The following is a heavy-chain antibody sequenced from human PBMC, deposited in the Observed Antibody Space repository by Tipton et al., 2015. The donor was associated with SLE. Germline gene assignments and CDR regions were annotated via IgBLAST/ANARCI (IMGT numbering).Heavy chain of an antibody. V-gene: IGHV4-34*01. CDR2: INHSGST. J-gene: IGHJ3*02. Sequence: TLSLTCAVYGGSFSGYYWSWIRQPPGEGLEWIGEINHSGSTNYNPSLKSRVTISVDTSKNQFSLKLSSVTAADTAVYYCARGAPITMAPDAFDIWGQGTMVTVSS. CDR3: ARGAPITMAPDAFDI. CDR1: GGSFSGYY. D-gene: IGHD3-10*01.